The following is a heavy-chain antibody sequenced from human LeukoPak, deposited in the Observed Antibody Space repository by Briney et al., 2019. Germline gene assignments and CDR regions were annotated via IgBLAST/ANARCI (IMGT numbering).Heavy chain of an antibody. V-gene: IGHV1-2*02. CDR1: GYTFTGYY. CDR3: AKDADFWTSYYFDY. J-gene: IGHJ4*02. Sequence: GASVKVSCKASGYTFTGYYMHWVRQAPGQGLEWMGWINPNSGGTNYAQKFQGRVTMTRDTSISTAYMELSRLRSDDTVVYYCAKDADFWTSYYFDYWGQGTLVTVSS. CDR2: INPNSGGT. D-gene: IGHD3/OR15-3a*01.